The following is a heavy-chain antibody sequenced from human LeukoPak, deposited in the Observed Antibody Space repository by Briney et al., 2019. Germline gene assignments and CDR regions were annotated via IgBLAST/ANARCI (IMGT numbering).Heavy chain of an antibody. CDR1: GGSISSSSYY. Sequence: PSETLSLTCTVSGGSISSSSYYWGWIRQPPGKGLEWIGSIYYSGSTYYNPSLKSRVTISVDTSKNQFSLKLSSVTAADTAVYYCARANYGDYDWFDPWGQGTLVTVSS. CDR2: IYYSGST. D-gene: IGHD4-17*01. V-gene: IGHV4-39*07. CDR3: ARANYGDYDWFDP. J-gene: IGHJ5*02.